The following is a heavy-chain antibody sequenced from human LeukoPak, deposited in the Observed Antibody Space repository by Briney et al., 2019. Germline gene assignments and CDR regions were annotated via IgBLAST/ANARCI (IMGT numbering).Heavy chain of an antibody. CDR2: ISTSGGST. D-gene: IGHD5-18*01. Sequence: PGGSLRLSCTASGFTFSSYAMNWVRQAPGKGLEWVSTISTSGGSTYYADSVKGRFTIPRDNSKNTLYLQVNSLRAEDTAIYYCAKGAGIQLWPSFDYWGQGTLVTVSS. CDR3: AKGAGIQLWPSFDY. CDR1: GFTFSSYA. V-gene: IGHV3-23*01. J-gene: IGHJ4*02.